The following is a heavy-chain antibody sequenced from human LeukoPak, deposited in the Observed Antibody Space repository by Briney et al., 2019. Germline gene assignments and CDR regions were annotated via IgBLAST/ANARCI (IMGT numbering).Heavy chain of an antibody. Sequence: ETLSLTCTVSGGSISSYYWSWIRQPPGKGLEWVSAISGSGGSTYYADSVKGRFTISRDNSKNTLYLQMNSLRAEDTAVYYCATLMVRGVIITSDYWGQGTLVTVSS. CDR3: ATLMVRGVIITSDY. CDR2: ISGSGGST. D-gene: IGHD3-10*01. CDR1: GGSISSYY. J-gene: IGHJ4*02. V-gene: IGHV3-23*01.